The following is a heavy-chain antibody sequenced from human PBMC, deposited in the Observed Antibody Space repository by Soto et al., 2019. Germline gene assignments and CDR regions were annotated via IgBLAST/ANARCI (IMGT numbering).Heavy chain of an antibody. Sequence: SETLSLTCAVSSGSISSSNWWSWVRQPPGKGLEWIGYIYDRGNTNYNPSLQSRVTMSVDTSKNQFSLKLSSVTAADTAVYYCARRHRNCSGDSCYLFDYWGQGTLVTVSS. CDR3: ARRHRNCSGDSCYLFDY. CDR1: SGSISSSNW. V-gene: IGHV4-4*02. J-gene: IGHJ4*02. D-gene: IGHD2-15*01. CDR2: IYDRGNT.